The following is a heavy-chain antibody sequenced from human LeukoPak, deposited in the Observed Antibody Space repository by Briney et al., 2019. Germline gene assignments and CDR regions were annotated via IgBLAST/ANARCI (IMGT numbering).Heavy chain of an antibody. J-gene: IGHJ5*02. V-gene: IGHV4-4*07. CDR3: ARKSQRRRLNWFDP. Sequence: SETLSLTCTVSGGSIGSYYWSWIRQPAGKGLEWIGRIYTSGSTYYNPSLKSRVTISVDTSKNQFSLKLSSVTAADTAVYYCARKSQRRRLNWFDPWGQGTLVTVSS. CDR1: GGSIGSYY. D-gene: IGHD1-1*01. CDR2: IYTSGST.